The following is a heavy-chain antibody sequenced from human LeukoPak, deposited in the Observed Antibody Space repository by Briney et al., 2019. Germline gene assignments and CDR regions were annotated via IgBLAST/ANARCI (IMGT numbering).Heavy chain of an antibody. CDR1: GGSISSYY. CDR3: AHYYDSRGVGAFDI. Sequence: SETLSLTCTVSGGSISSYYWSWIRQPPGKGLEWIGHIYYSGNTNYNPSLKSRVTMSVDTSKNQFSLKLSSVTAADTAVYYCAHYYDSRGVGAFDIWGQGTMVTVSS. J-gene: IGHJ3*02. D-gene: IGHD3-22*01. CDR2: IYYSGNT. V-gene: IGHV4-59*12.